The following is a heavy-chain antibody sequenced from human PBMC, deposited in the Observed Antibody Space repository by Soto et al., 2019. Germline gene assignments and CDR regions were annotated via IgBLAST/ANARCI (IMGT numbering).Heavy chain of an antibody. Sequence: GASVKVSCKASGYTFTSYGISWVRQAPGQGLEWMGWISAYNGNTNYAQKLQGRVTMTTDTSTSTAYMELRSLRSDDTAVYYCARDLILEWSGKGAFDIWGQGTMVTVSS. D-gene: IGHD3-3*01. CDR2: ISAYNGNT. CDR1: GYTFTSYG. J-gene: IGHJ3*02. V-gene: IGHV1-18*01. CDR3: ARDLILEWSGKGAFDI.